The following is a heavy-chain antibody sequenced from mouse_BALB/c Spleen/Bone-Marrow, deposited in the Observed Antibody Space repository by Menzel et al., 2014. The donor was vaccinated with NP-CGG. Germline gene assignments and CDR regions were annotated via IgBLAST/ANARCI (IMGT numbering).Heavy chain of an antibody. V-gene: IGHV1-63*01. J-gene: IGHJ2*01. Sequence: VQLVESGTELVRPGTSVKISCKASGYAFTNYWLGWVKQRPGHGLEWIGDIYPGSGNTYYNEKFKGKATLTADKSSSTAYMQLSSLTSEDSAVYFCTRRRSLDYWGQGTTLTVSS. CDR2: IYPGSGNT. CDR1: GYAFTNYW. CDR3: TRRRSLDY.